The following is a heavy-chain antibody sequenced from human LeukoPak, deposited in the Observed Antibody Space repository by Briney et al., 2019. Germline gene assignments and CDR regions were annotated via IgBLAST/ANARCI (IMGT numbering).Heavy chain of an antibody. CDR1: GFTFSSYW. Sequence: GGSLRLSCAASGFTFSSYWMSWVRQAPGKGLEWVANIKQDGSEKYYVDSVKGRFTISRDNAKNSLYLQMNSLRAEDTAVYYCARVRDYYDSRGYYFEYFDHWGQGTLVTVSS. J-gene: IGHJ1*01. V-gene: IGHV3-7*03. CDR2: IKQDGSEK. CDR3: ARVRDYYDSRGYYFEYFDH. D-gene: IGHD3-22*01.